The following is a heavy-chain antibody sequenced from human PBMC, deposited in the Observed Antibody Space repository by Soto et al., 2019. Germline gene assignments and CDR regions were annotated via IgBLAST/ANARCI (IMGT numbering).Heavy chain of an antibody. CDR1: GGSISSYY. Sequence: SETLSLTCTVSGGSISSYYWSWIRQPPGKGLEWIGYMYYSGSTNYNPSLKSRVTISVDTSKNSLFLQMNSLKTEDTAVYYCARVNYYGSGRKHNMDVWGQGTTVTVSS. CDR2: MYYSGST. V-gene: IGHV4-59*12. J-gene: IGHJ6*02. CDR3: ARVNYYGSGRKHNMDV. D-gene: IGHD3-10*01.